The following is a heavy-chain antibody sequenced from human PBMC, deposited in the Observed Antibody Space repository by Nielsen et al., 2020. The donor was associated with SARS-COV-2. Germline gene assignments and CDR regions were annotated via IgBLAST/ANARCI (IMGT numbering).Heavy chain of an antibody. Sequence: GESLKISCAASGFTFSSYSMNWVRQAPGKGLEWVSSISSSSSYIYYADSVKGRFTISRDNAKNTLYLQMNSLRAEDTAVYYCAKVPTSTYYYDSSGYYPFDPWGQGTLVTVSS. V-gene: IGHV3-21*01. CDR2: ISSSSSYI. CDR3: AKVPTSTYYYDSSGYYPFDP. J-gene: IGHJ5*02. CDR1: GFTFSSYS. D-gene: IGHD3-22*01.